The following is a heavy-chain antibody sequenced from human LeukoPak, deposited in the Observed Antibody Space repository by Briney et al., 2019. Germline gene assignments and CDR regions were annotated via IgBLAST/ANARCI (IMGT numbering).Heavy chain of an antibody. J-gene: IGHJ5*02. Sequence: SETLSLTCTVSGGSISSYYWSWIRQPAGKGLEWIGRIYTSGSTNYNPSLKSRVTMSVDTSKNQFSLKLSSVTAADTAVYYCAGTYYYGSGKPFWFDPWGQGTLVTVSS. CDR1: GGSISSYY. CDR3: AGTYYYGSGKPFWFDP. V-gene: IGHV4-4*07. D-gene: IGHD3-10*01. CDR2: IYTSGST.